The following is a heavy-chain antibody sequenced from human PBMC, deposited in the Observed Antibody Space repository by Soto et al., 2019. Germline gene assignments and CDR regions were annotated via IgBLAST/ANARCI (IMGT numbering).Heavy chain of an antibody. CDR3: ARLGYCSGGSCYWYYGMDV. CDR2: IYSGGST. J-gene: IGHJ6*02. CDR1: GFTVSSNY. D-gene: IGHD2-15*01. Sequence: QPGGSLRLSCAASGFTVSSNYMSWVRQAPGKGLEWVSVIYSGGSTYYADSVKGRFTISRDNSKNTLYLQMNSLRAEDTAVYYCARLGYCSGGSCYWYYGMDVWGQGTTVTVSS. V-gene: IGHV3-53*01.